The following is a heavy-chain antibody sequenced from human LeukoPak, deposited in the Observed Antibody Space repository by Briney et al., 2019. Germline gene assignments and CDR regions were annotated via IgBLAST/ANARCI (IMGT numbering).Heavy chain of an antibody. Sequence: SDTLSLTCTVSGGSISSYYWSWIRQPAGKGLEWIGRIYSSGSTNHNPSLKSRVTMSVDTSKNQFSLKLSSVTAADTAVYYCARDNSNYFYYFDYWGQGTLVTVSS. V-gene: IGHV4-4*07. CDR3: ARDNSNYFYYFDY. CDR2: IYSSGST. J-gene: IGHJ4*02. CDR1: GGSISSYY. D-gene: IGHD4-11*01.